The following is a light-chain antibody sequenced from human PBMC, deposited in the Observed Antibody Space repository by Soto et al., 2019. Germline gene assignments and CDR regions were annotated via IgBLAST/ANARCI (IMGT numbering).Light chain of an antibody. J-gene: IGKJ2*01. CDR1: QSVTSNY. CDR2: GAS. V-gene: IGKV3-20*01. Sequence: EIVLTQSPGTLSLSPGERATLSCRACQSVTSNYLAWYQQKPGQAPRLLLYGASSRATGIPDRISGSGSGTDFTLTISRVEPEDFAMYYCHQYGTSPPYTFGQGTKLEIK. CDR3: HQYGTSPPYT.